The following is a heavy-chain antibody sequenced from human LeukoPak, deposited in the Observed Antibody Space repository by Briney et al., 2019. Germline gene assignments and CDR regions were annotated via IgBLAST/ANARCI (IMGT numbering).Heavy chain of an antibody. V-gene: IGHV1-69*06. CDR2: IIPIFGTA. Sequence: ASVKVSCKASGYTFTSYGISWVRQAPGQGLEWMGWIIPIFGTANYAQKFQGRVTITADKSTSTAYMELSSLRSEDTAVYYCARDIVSNGLFDYWGQGTLVTVSS. D-gene: IGHD2-8*01. CDR3: ARDIVSNGLFDY. CDR1: GYTFTSYG. J-gene: IGHJ4*02.